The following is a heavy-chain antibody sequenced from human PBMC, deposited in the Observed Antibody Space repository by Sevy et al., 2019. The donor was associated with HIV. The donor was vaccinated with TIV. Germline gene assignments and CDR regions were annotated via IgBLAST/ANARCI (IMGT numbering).Heavy chain of an antibody. Sequence: GGSLRLSCAASGFSFGDAWMSWVRQAPGKGLEWVGRIKSKTDGGTPDYAAPVKGRFTISRDDSKNTLFLQMNSLKTEDTAIYYCVFMVYAARGDYWGQGTLVTISS. CDR2: IKSKTDGGTP. CDR3: VFMVYAARGDY. J-gene: IGHJ4*02. V-gene: IGHV3-15*01. CDR1: GFSFGDAW. D-gene: IGHD2-8*01.